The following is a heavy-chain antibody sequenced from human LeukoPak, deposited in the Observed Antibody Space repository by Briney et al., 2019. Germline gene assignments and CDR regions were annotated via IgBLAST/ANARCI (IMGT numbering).Heavy chain of an antibody. CDR3: ARGNGHNSGTFDY. CDR1: GFTFSSFG. V-gene: IGHV3-33*01. D-gene: IGHD6-13*01. J-gene: IGHJ4*02. Sequence: GRSLTLSCAASGFTFSSFGMHWVRQAPGKGLEWVAVIWYDASNKYCVDSVKGRFTISRDNSKNTLYLQMNSLRDDDTAVYYCARGNGHNSGTFDYWGQGTLVTVSS. CDR2: IWYDASNK.